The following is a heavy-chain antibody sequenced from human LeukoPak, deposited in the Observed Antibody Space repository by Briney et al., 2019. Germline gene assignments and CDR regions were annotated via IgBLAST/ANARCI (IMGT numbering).Heavy chain of an antibody. CDR3: AREGSSSSYFDY. J-gene: IGHJ4*02. CDR2: IYYSGST. CDR1: GGSISSHY. D-gene: IGHD6-6*01. Sequence: SETLSLTCTVSGGSISSHYWSWIRQPPGKGLEWIGYIYYSGSTSYNPSLKSRVTISVDTSRNQFSLKLSSVTAADTAVYYCAREGSSSSYFDYWGQGTLVTVSS. V-gene: IGHV4-59*11.